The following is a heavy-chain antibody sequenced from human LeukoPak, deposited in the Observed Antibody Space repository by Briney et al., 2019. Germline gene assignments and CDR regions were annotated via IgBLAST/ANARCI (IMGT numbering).Heavy chain of an antibody. CDR1: GYTFTGYY. CDR3: ARDHWNYPIDY. D-gene: IGHD1-7*01. Sequence: GASVKVSCKASGYTFTGYYMHWVRQAPGQGLEWMGWISAYNGNTNYAQKLQGRVTMTTDTSTSTAYMELRSLRSDDTAVYYCARDHWNYPIDYWGQGTLVTVSS. CDR2: ISAYNGNT. J-gene: IGHJ4*02. V-gene: IGHV1-18*04.